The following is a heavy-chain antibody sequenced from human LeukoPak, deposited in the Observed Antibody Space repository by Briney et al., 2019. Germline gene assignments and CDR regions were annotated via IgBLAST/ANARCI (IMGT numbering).Heavy chain of an antibody. CDR2: IYYSGST. CDR3: ARSSGSYYYFDY. J-gene: IGHJ4*02. D-gene: IGHD1-26*01. CDR1: GGSISSGGYS. Sequence: SQTLSLTCAVSGGSISSGGYSWSWIRQPPGKGLEWIGYIYYSGSTYYNPSLKSRVTISVDTSKNQFSLKLSSVTAADTAVYYCARSSGSYYYFDYWGQGTLVTVSS. V-gene: IGHV4-31*11.